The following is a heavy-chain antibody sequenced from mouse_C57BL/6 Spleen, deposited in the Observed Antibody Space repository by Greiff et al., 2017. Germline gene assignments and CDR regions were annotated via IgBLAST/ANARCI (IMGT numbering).Heavy chain of an antibody. CDR3: SRVYDGYYPVFAY. J-gene: IGHJ3*01. CDR2: ISAGGSYT. V-gene: IGHV5-4*01. CDR1: GFTFSSYA. Sequence: EVQGVESGGGLVKPGGSLKLSCAASGFTFSSYAMSWVRQTPEKRLEWVATISAGGSYTYYPDNVKGRFTISRDNAKNNLYLQMSHLKSEDTAMYYCSRVYDGYYPVFAYWGQGTLVTVSA. D-gene: IGHD2-3*01.